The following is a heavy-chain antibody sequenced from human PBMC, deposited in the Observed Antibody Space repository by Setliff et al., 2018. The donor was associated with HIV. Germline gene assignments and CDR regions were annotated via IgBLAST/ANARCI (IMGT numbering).Heavy chain of an antibody. CDR1: GFAFSNYG. CDR2: ISSNGGST. J-gene: IGHJ3*02. Sequence: GGSLRLSCAASGFAFSNYGMHWVRQAPGKRLEYVSAISSNGGSTCYADSVKGRFTISRDNSKNTLYLQMSSLRAEDTAVYYCVKKGRSPMIVVAIDAFDIWGQGTMVTVSS. V-gene: IGHV3-64D*09. CDR3: VKKGRSPMIVVAIDAFDI. D-gene: IGHD3-22*01.